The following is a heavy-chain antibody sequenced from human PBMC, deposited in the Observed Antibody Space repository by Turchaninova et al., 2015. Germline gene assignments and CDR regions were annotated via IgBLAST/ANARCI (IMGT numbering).Heavy chain of an antibody. V-gene: IGHV3-21*01. J-gene: IGHJ3*02. Sequence: EVQLVESGGGLVKPGGSLRLSCAASGFTFSSYSMNWVRQTQGKGREWVSSVSSSINYIYYADSWKGRFTISRDDAKNSLYLQMNSLRAGDTAVYYCARDVAYSSGWHWDAFNIWGQGTMVTVSS. CDR2: VSSSINYI. D-gene: IGHD6-19*01. CDR3: ARDVAYSSGWHWDAFNI. CDR1: GFTFSSYS.